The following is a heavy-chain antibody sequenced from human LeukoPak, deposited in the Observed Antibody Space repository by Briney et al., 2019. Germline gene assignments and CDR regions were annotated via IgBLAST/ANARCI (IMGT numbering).Heavy chain of an antibody. D-gene: IGHD2-2*01. J-gene: IGHJ4*02. V-gene: IGHV3-30*18. CDR1: GFTFSSYG. CDR3: AKDGEDIVVVPALYYFDY. CDR2: ISYDGSNK. Sequence: GGSLRLSCAASGFTFSSYGMHWVRLAPGKGLEWVAVISYDGSNKYYADSVKGRFTISRDNSKNTLYLQMNSLRAEDTAVYYCAKDGEDIVVVPALYYFDYWGQGTLVTVSS.